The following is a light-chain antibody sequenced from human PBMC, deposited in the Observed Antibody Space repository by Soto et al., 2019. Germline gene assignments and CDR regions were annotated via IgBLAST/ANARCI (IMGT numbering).Light chain of an antibody. CDR2: EVS. V-gene: IGLV2-8*01. CDR1: SSDLGGHNY. J-gene: IGLJ1*01. CDR3: SSYAGSNIFV. Sequence: QSALTHPPSASGSPVQSVTISCTGTSSDLGGHNYVSWYQQLPGKAPKLMIYEVSQRPSGVPDRFSGSKSDNTASLTVSGLQAEDEADYYCSSYAGSNIFVFGTGTKLTVL.